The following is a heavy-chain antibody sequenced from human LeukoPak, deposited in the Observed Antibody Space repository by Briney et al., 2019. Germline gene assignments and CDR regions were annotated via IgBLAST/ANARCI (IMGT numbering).Heavy chain of an antibody. Sequence: GGSLRLSCAASGFTFSYFGMHWVRQAPGKGLEWVALIWYDGSNKYYADSVKGRFTISRDNSNNTLYLQMNSLRVEGTAVYYCARDRSDSFDSTGYFPEYYFDYWGQGTLVTVSS. V-gene: IGHV3-33*01. D-gene: IGHD3-22*01. J-gene: IGHJ4*02. CDR3: ARDRSDSFDSTGYFPEYYFDY. CDR1: GFTFSYFG. CDR2: IWYDGSNK.